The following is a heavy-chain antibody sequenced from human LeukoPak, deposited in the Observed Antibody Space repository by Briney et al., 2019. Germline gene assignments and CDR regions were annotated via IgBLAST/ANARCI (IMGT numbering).Heavy chain of an antibody. V-gene: IGHV5-51*01. CDR3: ARVITMIRGVPDRFDP. D-gene: IGHD3-10*01. Sequence: GESLKISCKGSGYTFTSYWIAWVRQMPGKGLEWMGLIYPGDSDTRYSPSFQGQVAISGDKSISSAYLQWSSLKASDTAMYYCARVITMIRGVPDRFDPWGQGTLVSVSS. CDR2: IYPGDSDT. CDR1: GYTFTSYW. J-gene: IGHJ5*02.